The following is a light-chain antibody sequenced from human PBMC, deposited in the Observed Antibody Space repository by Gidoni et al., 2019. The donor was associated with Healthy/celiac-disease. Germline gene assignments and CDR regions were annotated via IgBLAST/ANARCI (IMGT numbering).Light chain of an antibody. V-gene: IGKV4-1*01. CDR3: QQYYSTPYT. J-gene: IGKJ2*01. Sequence: DIVITQSPDSLALSLGERATINCNSSQSVLYSSNNKNYFAWYQQKPGQPPKLLIYWASTRESGVPDRFSGSGSGTDFTLTISSRQAEDGAVYYCQQYYSTPYTFGQXTKLEIK. CDR1: QSVLYSSNNKNY. CDR2: WAS.